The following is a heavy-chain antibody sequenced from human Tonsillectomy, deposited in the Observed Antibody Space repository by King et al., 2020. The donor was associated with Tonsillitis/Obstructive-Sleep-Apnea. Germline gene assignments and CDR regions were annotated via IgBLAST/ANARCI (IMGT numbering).Heavy chain of an antibody. V-gene: IGHV4-39*01. CDR3: ARSLSGSYHTPVSY. CDR1: GGSISRNNYY. CDR2: ISYSGST. Sequence: QLQESGPGLVKPSETLSLTCTVSGGSISRNNYYWGWIRQPPGKWLEWVGSISYSGSTYYNPSLKSRVIISVDTPKNQFSLNLTSVTAADTAVYYCARSLSGSYHTPVSYWGQGTLVTVSS. D-gene: IGHD1-26*01. J-gene: IGHJ4*02.